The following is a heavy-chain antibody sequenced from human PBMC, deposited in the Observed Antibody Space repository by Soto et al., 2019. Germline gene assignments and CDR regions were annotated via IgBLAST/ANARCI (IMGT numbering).Heavy chain of an antibody. CDR1: GFTFSNYG. CDR3: AKAPLSTGTGYFDY. V-gene: IGHV3-30*18. CDR2: VAYDGNNK. Sequence: PGGSLRLSCAASGFTFSNYGLHWVRQAPGKGLEWVAVVAYDGNNKYYADSVKGRFTISRDNSKNTLFLQMNSLRAEDTAVYYCAKAPLSTGTGYFDYWGQGTLVTVSS. D-gene: IGHD1-7*01. J-gene: IGHJ4*02.